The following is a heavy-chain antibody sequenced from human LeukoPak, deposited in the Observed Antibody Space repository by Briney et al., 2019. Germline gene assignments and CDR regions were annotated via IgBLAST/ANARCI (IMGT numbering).Heavy chain of an antibody. J-gene: IGHJ6*03. CDR3: AKTAASMDV. D-gene: IGHD2-15*01. CDR1: GFTFSNYT. Sequence: TGGSLRLSCAASGFTFSNYTMNWVRQAPGKGLEWVSSISSSSSYIHYADSVKGRFSISRDNAKNSLYLQMNSLRAEDTAVYYCAKTAASMDVWGKGITVTVSS. CDR2: ISSSSSYI. V-gene: IGHV3-21*01.